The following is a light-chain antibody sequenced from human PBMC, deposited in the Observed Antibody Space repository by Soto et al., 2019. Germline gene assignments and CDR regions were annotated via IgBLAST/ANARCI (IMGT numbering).Light chain of an antibody. J-gene: IGKJ1*01. CDR3: QDYGSSRGT. CDR1: QSVRNRY. Sequence: ELVLTQSPGTLSLSPGDRATLSCRASQSVRNRYLAWYQQKPGQAPRLLIYAESSRGTGIPDRLSGSGSETDLTLTISRLEPEDFAVYYCQDYGSSRGTCGQGTKVDIK. CDR2: AES. V-gene: IGKV3-20*01.